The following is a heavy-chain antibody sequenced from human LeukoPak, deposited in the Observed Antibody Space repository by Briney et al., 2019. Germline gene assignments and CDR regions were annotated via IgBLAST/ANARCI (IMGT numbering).Heavy chain of an antibody. D-gene: IGHD3-22*01. CDR2: IYTSGST. Sequence: SQTLSLTCTVSGGSISSGSYYRSWIRQPAGKGLEWIGRIYTSGSTNYNPSLKSRVTISVDTSKTQFSLKLSSVTAADTAVYYCARAPTYYYDSSSYLMETWGQGTLVTVSS. CDR3: ARAPTYYYDSSSYLMET. V-gene: IGHV4-61*02. J-gene: IGHJ5*02. CDR1: GGSISSGSYY.